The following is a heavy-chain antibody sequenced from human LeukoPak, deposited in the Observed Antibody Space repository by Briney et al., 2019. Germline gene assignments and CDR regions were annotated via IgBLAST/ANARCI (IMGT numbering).Heavy chain of an antibody. Sequence: PGRSLRLSCAASGFTFSSYGIHWVRQAPGKGLEWVAVISYDGNNKWYADSVRGRFTISRDNSKNTLFLQMNSLRPEDTAVYYCARQKGGFRAAAGGRGPTDYWGQGTLVTVSS. CDR1: GFTFSSYG. V-gene: IGHV3-30*03. J-gene: IGHJ4*02. D-gene: IGHD6-13*01. CDR2: ISYDGNNK. CDR3: ARQKGGFRAAAGGRGPTDY.